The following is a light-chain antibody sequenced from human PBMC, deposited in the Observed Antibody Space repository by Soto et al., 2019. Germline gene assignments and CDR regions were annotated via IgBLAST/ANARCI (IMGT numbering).Light chain of an antibody. CDR3: AAWDDSLSGVV. J-gene: IGLJ2*01. CDR2: RNN. CDR1: SSNIGSNY. V-gene: IGLV1-47*01. Sequence: QLVLTQPPSAYGTPGQRVTISCSGSSSNIGSNYVYWYQQLPGTAPKLLIYRNNQRPSGVPDRFSGSKSGTSASLAISGLRSEDEADYYCAAWDDSLSGVVFGGGTKLTVL.